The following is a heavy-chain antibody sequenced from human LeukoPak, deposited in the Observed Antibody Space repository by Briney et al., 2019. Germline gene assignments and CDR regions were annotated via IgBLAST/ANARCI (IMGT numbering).Heavy chain of an antibody. D-gene: IGHD4-23*01. J-gene: IGHJ5*02. CDR2: INPSGDST. CDR3: ARGVFGDNSGRNWFDP. Sequence: ASVKVSCKASGYTFSNYYMHWVRQAPGQGLEWMGVINPSGDSTSYAQKFQGRVTMTRDTSTSTVYMELSSLRSEDTAVYYCARGVFGDNSGRNWFDPWGQGTLVSVSS. CDR1: GYTFSNYY. V-gene: IGHV1-46*01.